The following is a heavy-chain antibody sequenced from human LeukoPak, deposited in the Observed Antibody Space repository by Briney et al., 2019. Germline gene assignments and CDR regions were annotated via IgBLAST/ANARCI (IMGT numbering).Heavy chain of an antibody. Sequence: PGGSLRLSCAASGFTLSSYAMSWVRQAPGKGLEWVSAISGSGGSTYYADSVKGRFTIYRDNSKNTLYLQMNSLRAEDTAVYYCAKDPTYYYDSSGYYYWGQGTLVTVSS. V-gene: IGHV3-23*01. D-gene: IGHD3-22*01. CDR3: AKDPTYYYDSSGYYY. CDR1: GFTLSSYA. J-gene: IGHJ4*02. CDR2: ISGSGGST.